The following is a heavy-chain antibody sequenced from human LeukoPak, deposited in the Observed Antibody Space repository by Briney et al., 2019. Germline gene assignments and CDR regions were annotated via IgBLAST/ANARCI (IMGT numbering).Heavy chain of an antibody. D-gene: IGHD2-15*01. CDR3: AREPGYCSGGSCYSFDY. V-gene: IGHV4-34*01. J-gene: IGHJ4*02. CDR2: INHSGST. CDR1: GGSFSGYY. Sequence: PSETLSLTCAVYGGSFSGYYWSWIRQPPGKGLEWIGEINHSGSTNYNPSLKSRVTISVDTSKNQFSLKLSSVTAADTAVYYCAREPGYCSGGSCYSFDYWGQGTLVTVSS.